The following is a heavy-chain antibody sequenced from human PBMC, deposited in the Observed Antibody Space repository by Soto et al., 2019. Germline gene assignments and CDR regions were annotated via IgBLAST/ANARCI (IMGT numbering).Heavy chain of an antibody. V-gene: IGHV1-18*01. CDR2: ISAYNGNT. D-gene: IGHD3-9*01. CDR1: GYTFTSYG. J-gene: IGHJ6*02. Sequence: ASVKVSCKASGYTFTSYGINWVRQAPGQGLEWMGWISAYNGNTNYAQKLQGRVTMTTDTSTSTAYMELRSLRSDDTAVYYCARGGYDILMRYYYYGMDVWGQGTTVTVSS. CDR3: ARGGYDILMRYYYYGMDV.